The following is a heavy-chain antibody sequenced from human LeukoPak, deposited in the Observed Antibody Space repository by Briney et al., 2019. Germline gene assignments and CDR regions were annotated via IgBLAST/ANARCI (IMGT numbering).Heavy chain of an antibody. CDR2: IYYTGST. Sequence: SETLSLTCTVPGGSISSYYWSWIRQTPGKGMEWIGYIYYTGSTNYNPSLKSRVTISVDTSKNQFSLKLSSVTAADTAVYYCARAEWYDSSGYPFDYWGQGTLVTVSS. J-gene: IGHJ4*02. D-gene: IGHD3-22*01. CDR3: ARAEWYDSSGYPFDY. V-gene: IGHV4-59*01. CDR1: GGSISSYY.